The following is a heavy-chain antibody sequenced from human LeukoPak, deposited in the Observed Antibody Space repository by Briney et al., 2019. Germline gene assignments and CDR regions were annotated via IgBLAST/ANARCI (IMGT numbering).Heavy chain of an antibody. J-gene: IGHJ5*02. CDR2: INPNSGGT. CDR1: RYSFTDYY. CDR3: ARADRLHGGPYLIGP. V-gene: IGHV1-2*02. D-gene: IGHD2-21*01. Sequence: APVKVSCKTSRYSFTDYYMHWVRQAPGQGLEWMGWINPNSGGTSSAQKFQGRVTMTRDTSITTVYMEMSWLTSDDTAIYYCARADRLHGGPYLIGPWGQGTLVTVSS.